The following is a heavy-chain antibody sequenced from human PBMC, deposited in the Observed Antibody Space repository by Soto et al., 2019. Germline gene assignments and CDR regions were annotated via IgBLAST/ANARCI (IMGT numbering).Heavy chain of an antibody. J-gene: IGHJ4*02. CDR3: ARTSTSGTSFNY. D-gene: IGHD1-1*01. V-gene: IGHV4-4*02. Sequence: QVQLQESGPGLVKPSGTLSLTCAVSGGSISTSNWWSWVRQPPGKGLEWIGEVYHSGSTNYNPSFKSRVAMSVDKSKNQFSLKLDAVTAADTALYYCARTSTSGTSFNYWGKGSLVTVSS. CDR2: VYHSGST. CDR1: GGSISTSNW.